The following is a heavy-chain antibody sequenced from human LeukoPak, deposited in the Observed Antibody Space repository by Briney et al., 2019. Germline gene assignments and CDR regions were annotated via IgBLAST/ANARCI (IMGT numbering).Heavy chain of an antibody. J-gene: IGHJ5*02. CDR1: GGTFSSYA. CDR2: IIPILGIA. V-gene: IGHV1-69*04. Sequence: ASVKVSCKASGGTFSSYAISWVRQAPGQGLEWMGRIIPILGIANYAQKLQGRVTMTTDTSTSTAYMELRSLRSDDTAVYYCARDLVQAGYSGYATSEVGLVGWFDPWGQGTLVTVSS. D-gene: IGHD5-12*01. CDR3: ARDLVQAGYSGYATSEVGLVGWFDP.